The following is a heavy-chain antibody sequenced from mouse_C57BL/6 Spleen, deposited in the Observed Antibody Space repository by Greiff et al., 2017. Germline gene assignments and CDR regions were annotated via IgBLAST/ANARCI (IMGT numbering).Heavy chain of an antibody. V-gene: IGHV5-9*01. Sequence: EVQGVESGGGLVKPGGSLKLSCAASGFTFSSYTMSWVRQTPEKRLEWVATISGGGGNTYYPDSVKGRFTISRDNAKNTLYLQMSSLRSEDTALYYCARAGRSPYYFDYWGQGTTLTVSS. CDR2: ISGGGGNT. D-gene: IGHD1-1*01. CDR3: ARAGRSPYYFDY. J-gene: IGHJ2*01. CDR1: GFTFSSYT.